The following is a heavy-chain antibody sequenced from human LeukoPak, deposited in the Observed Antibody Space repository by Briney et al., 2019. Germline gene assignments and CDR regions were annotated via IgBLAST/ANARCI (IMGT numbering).Heavy chain of an antibody. Sequence: SETLSLTCAVSGYSISSGYYWGWIRQPPGKGLEWIGSIYHSGSTYYNPSLKSRVTISVDTSKNQSSLKLSSVTAADTAMYYCARTHYDYGDYEGFDYWGQGTLVTVSS. J-gene: IGHJ4*02. V-gene: IGHV4-38-2*01. CDR1: GYSISSGYY. CDR2: IYHSGST. D-gene: IGHD4-17*01. CDR3: ARTHYDYGDYEGFDY.